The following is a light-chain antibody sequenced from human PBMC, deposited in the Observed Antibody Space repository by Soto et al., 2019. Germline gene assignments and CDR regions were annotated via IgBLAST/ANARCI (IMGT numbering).Light chain of an antibody. J-gene: IGKJ5*01. Sequence: EIVLTQSPGTLSLSPGERATLSCRASQSVSSSYLAWYQQKPDQAPRLLIYGASSRATGIPDRFSGSGSGTDFTLTIIRLEPKDFAVYYCQHYGSSPPITFGQGTRLEIK. V-gene: IGKV3-20*01. CDR3: QHYGSSPPIT. CDR2: GAS. CDR1: QSVSSSY.